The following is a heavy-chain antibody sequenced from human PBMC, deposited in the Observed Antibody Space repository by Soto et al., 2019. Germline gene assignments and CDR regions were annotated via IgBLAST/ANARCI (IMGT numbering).Heavy chain of an antibody. V-gene: IGHV3-48*04. D-gene: IGHD6-19*01. CDR3: ARDVDTAIITYSTGWYTFDY. CDR2: ISSSSSTI. J-gene: IGHJ4*02. CDR1: GFTFSAYS. Sequence: EVQLVESGGGLVQPGGSLRLSCAASGFTFSAYSMHWVRQAPGKGLEWVSYISSSSSTIYYADSVKGRFTISRDNAKKSLYLQLNSMRVEDTAVYYCARDVDTAIITYSTGWYTFDYWGQGTLVTGSS.